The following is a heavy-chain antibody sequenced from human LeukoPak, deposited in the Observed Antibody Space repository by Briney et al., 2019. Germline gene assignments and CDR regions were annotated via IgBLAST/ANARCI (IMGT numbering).Heavy chain of an antibody. Sequence: ASVKVSCKASGYTFTGYFMHWVRQAPGQGLEWMGWINPNSGGPNYAQKFQGRVTMTRDTSISTAYMELSRLRSDDTAVYYCARGKRGYSYGSEDYFDYWGQGTLVTVSS. D-gene: IGHD5-18*01. CDR1: GYTFTGYF. CDR3: ARGKRGYSYGSEDYFDY. V-gene: IGHV1-2*02. CDR2: INPNSGGP. J-gene: IGHJ4*02.